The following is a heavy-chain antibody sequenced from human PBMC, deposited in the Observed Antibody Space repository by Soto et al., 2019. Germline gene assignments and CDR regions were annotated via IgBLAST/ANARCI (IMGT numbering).Heavy chain of an antibody. CDR3: ATSDSSSSFFFSKHYNYYYGMDV. J-gene: IGHJ6*02. CDR1: GFTFSSYW. Sequence: EVQLVESGGGLVQPGGSLRLSCAASGFTFSSYWMSWVRQAPGKGLEWVANIKQDGSEKYYVDSVKGRFTISRDNAKNSLYLQMNSLRAEDTAVYYCATSDSSSSFFFSKHYNYYYGMDVWGQGTTVTVSS. CDR2: IKQDGSEK. D-gene: IGHD6-6*01. V-gene: IGHV3-7*01.